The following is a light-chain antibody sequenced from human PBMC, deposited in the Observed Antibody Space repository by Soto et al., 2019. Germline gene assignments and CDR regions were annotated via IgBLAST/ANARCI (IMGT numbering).Light chain of an antibody. CDR1: QRIGTH. J-gene: IGKJ1*01. Sequence: DIQMTQSPSSLSASVGDRVTIGFRTSQRIGTHLNWYHEKPGKAPKLLIYAASSLQSGVPSRFSGSGSGTDFTLTISSLQPENFATYYCQQSYSNPWTFGQGTKVDIK. CDR3: QQSYSNPWT. V-gene: IGKV1-39*01. CDR2: AAS.